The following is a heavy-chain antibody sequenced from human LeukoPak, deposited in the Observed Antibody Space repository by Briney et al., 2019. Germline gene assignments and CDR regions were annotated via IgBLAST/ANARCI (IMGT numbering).Heavy chain of an antibody. J-gene: IGHJ4*02. V-gene: IGHV3-53*01. CDR2: IYSGGRT. CDR3: ARGEGLFDY. CDR1: GFSVSSNY. Sequence: GGSLRLSCTASGFSVSSNYMSWVRQAPGKGLEWVSVIYSGGRTNYADSVKGRFTISRDNSKNTLYLQMNSLGAEDTAFYYCARGEGLFDYWGQGTLVTVFS.